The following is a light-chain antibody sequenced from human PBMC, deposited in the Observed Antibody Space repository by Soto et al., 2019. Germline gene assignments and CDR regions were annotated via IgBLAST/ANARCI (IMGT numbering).Light chain of an antibody. V-gene: IGLV2-14*01. J-gene: IGLJ2*01. CDR1: DSGVGGYNY. CDR3: SSFTSSTTPHVV. Sequence: QSALTQPASVSGSPGQSITISCTGTDSGVGGYNYVSWYQQHPGKAPKLMIYGVSNRPSGVSNRFSGSKSGNTASLTISGLQADDEANYYCSSFTSSTTPHVVFGGGTKLTVL. CDR2: GVS.